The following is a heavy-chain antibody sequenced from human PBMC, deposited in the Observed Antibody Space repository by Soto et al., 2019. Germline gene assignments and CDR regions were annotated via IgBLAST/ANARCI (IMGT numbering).Heavy chain of an antibody. D-gene: IGHD3-3*01. V-gene: IGHV3-30*18. J-gene: IGHJ6*02. CDR1: GFTFSSYG. CDR3: AKRFSWAYDDLDYGMDV. CDR2: ISYDGSNK. Sequence: QVQLVESGGGVVQPGRSLRLSCVASGFTFSSYGMHWVRQAPGKGLEWVAVISYDGSNKYYADSVKGRFTISRDNSKNTLYLQMNSLRAEDTAVYYCAKRFSWAYDDLDYGMDVWGQGTTVTVSS.